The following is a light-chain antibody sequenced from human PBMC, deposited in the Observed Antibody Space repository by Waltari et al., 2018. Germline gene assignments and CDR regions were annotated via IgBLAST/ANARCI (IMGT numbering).Light chain of an antibody. CDR3: LQYNDYPFT. J-gene: IGKJ4*01. CDR1: QGINNY. Sequence: DIQMTQSPSAMSASVGDRVTITCRASQGINNYLAWFQQGPGKVPKRLLYATSTLESGVPSRFIGSGSGTEFTLTISSLQPEDFATYYCLQYNDYPFTFGGGTKVEIK. V-gene: IGKV1-17*03. CDR2: ATS.